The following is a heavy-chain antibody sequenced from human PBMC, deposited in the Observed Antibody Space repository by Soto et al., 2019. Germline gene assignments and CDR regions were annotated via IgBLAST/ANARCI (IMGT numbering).Heavy chain of an antibody. Sequence: PGESLKLSCTVSGYSFTGFLIGWVRQMPGKGLEWLGSIYPRDSDTRYSPSFQGQVTISADKSIGTAYLQWSSLKASDTAIYYCARHLSTFFDYWGQGTLVTVSS. J-gene: IGHJ4*02. CDR3: ARHLSTFFDY. CDR1: GYSFTGFL. V-gene: IGHV5-51*01. D-gene: IGHD3-16*01. CDR2: IYPRDSDT.